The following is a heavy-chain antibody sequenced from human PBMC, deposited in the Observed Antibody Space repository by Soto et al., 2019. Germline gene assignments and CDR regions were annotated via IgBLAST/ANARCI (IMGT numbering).Heavy chain of an antibody. Sequence: PSETLSLTCTVSGGSISSSSYYLGWIRQPPGKGLEWIGSIYYSGSTYYNPSLKSRVTISVDTSKNQFSLKLSSVTAADTAVYYCARSFDWLLFGDDYYYYGMDVWGQGTTVTVSS. CDR3: ARSFDWLLFGDDYYYYGMDV. CDR1: GGSISSSSYY. CDR2: IYYSGST. V-gene: IGHV4-39*01. D-gene: IGHD3-9*01. J-gene: IGHJ6*02.